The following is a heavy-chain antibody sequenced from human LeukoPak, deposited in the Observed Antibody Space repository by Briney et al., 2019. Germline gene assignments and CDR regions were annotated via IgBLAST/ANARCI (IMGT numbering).Heavy chain of an antibody. Sequence: PSETLSLTCTVSGDSISGYYWSWIRQPPGKGLEWIGEINHSGSTNYNPSLKSRVTISVDTSKNQFSLKLSSVTAADTAVYYCARGESYYGSGSYYKRSWFDPWGQGTLVTVSS. CDR1: GDSISGYY. CDR2: INHSGST. J-gene: IGHJ5*02. V-gene: IGHV4-34*01. CDR3: ARGESYYGSGSYYKRSWFDP. D-gene: IGHD3-10*01.